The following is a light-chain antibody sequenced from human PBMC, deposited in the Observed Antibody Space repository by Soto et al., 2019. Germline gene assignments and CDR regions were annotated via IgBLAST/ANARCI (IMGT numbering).Light chain of an antibody. J-gene: IGLJ3*02. V-gene: IGLV1-51*01. CDR3: GTWDSSLSAGL. CDR2: DNN. Sequence: QSVLTQPPSASGAPGQRVTISCSGSASNIGRDPVNWYQQLPGTAPKLLIYDNNKRPSGIPDRFSGSKSGTSATLGITGLQTGDEADYYCGTWDSSLSAGLFGGGTKLTVL. CDR1: ASNIGRDP.